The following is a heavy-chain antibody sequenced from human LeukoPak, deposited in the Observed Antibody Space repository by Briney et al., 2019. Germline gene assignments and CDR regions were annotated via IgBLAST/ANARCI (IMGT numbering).Heavy chain of an antibody. V-gene: IGHV3-48*03. CDR3: AELGITMIGGV. J-gene: IGHJ6*04. Sequence: PGGSLRLSCAASGFTFSSYEMNWVRQAPGKGLEWASYISSSASTIYYADSVKGRFTISRDNAKNSLYLQMNSLRAEDTAVYYCAELGITMIGGVWGKGTTVTISS. CDR2: ISSSASTI. CDR1: GFTFSSYE. D-gene: IGHD3-10*02.